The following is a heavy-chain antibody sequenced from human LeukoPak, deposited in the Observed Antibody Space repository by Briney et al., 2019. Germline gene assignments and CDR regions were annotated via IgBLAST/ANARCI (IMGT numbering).Heavy chain of an antibody. CDR2: ISSSGSSI. V-gene: IGHV3-11*04. CDR3: ARRPYSSSWYYFDY. D-gene: IGHD6-13*01. CDR1: GFTFSDYY. Sequence: PGGSLRLSCAASGFTFSDYYMTWIRQAPGKGLDWVSYISSSGSSIHYADSVKGRFTISRDNAKNSLYLQMNSLRADDTAVYYCARRPYSSSWYYFDYWGQGTLVTVSP. J-gene: IGHJ4*02.